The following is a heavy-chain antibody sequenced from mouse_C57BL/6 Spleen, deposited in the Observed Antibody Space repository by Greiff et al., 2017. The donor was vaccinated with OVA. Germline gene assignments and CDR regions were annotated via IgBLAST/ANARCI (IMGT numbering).Heavy chain of an antibody. V-gene: IGHV1-82*01. CDR2: IYPGDGDT. Sequence: VKLMESGPELVKPGASVKISCKASGYAFSSSWMNWVKQRPGKGLEWIGRIYPGDGDTNYNGKFKGKATLTADKSSSTAYMQLSSLTSEDSAVYFCAREWLRAMDYWGQGTSVTVSS. CDR3: AREWLRAMDY. CDR1: GYAFSSSW. J-gene: IGHJ4*01. D-gene: IGHD2-2*01.